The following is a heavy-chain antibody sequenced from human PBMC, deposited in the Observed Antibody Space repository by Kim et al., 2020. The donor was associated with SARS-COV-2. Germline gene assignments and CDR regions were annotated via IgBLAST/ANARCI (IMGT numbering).Heavy chain of an antibody. Sequence: GGSLRLSCAASGFTFSNYAMGWVRQAPGKGLEWVSGISGSGGSTYYADSVKGRFTISRDNSKNTLYLQMNSLRAEDTAVYYCANVDCWGQGTLVTVSS. V-gene: IGHV3-23*01. J-gene: IGHJ4*02. CDR1: GFTFSNYA. CDR3: ANVDC. CDR2: ISGSGGST.